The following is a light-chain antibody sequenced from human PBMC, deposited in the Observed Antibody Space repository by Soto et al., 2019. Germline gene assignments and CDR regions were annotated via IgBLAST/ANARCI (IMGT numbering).Light chain of an antibody. CDR1: SSNIGSKT. CDR2: SNY. CDR3: SAWDASLNGYV. J-gene: IGLJ1*01. Sequence: QSVLTQPPSASGAPGHSVSISCSGSSSNIGSKTVNWYQQLPGTAPKLLIDSNYQRPSGVPDRFSGSKSGTSASLAISGLQSEDEADYYCSAWDASLNGYVFGTGTKVTVL. V-gene: IGLV1-44*01.